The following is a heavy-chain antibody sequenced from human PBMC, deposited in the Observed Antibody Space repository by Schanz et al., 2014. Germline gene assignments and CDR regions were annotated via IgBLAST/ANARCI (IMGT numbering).Heavy chain of an antibody. CDR3: ATEGPRGTRHPINYYYAMDN. CDR2: ISSGGRNI. V-gene: IGHV3-21*01. J-gene: IGHJ6*02. CDR1: GFIFSAYT. D-gene: IGHD6-6*01. Sequence: EVQLVESGGGLVQPGGSLRLSCAASGFIFSAYTMNWVRQAPGKGLEWVSSISSGGRNISYADSLKGRFTISRDNAKNSVFLQMNRLRAEDTAVYYCATEGPRGTRHPINYYYAMDNWGQGTKXTV.